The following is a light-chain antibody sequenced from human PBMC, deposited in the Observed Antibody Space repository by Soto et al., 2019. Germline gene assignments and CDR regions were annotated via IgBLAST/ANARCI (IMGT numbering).Light chain of an antibody. CDR2: WAS. V-gene: IGKV4-1*01. CDR1: QSLFYTSNKRNY. J-gene: IGKJ4*01. CDR3: HQYFSAPQA. Sequence: DIVMSQSPDSLAVSLGERATIKCKSSQSLFYTSNKRNYLAWYQQKPGQRPRLLISWASTRESGVPDRFSAGGSGTDFTLSMTNLQADDVATYYCHQYFSAPQAFGGGTKVEI.